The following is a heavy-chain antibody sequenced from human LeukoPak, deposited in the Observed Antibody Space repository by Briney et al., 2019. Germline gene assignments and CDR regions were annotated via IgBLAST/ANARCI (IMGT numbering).Heavy chain of an antibody. D-gene: IGHD6-19*01. CDR1: GFTFSSYW. CDR2: IKQDGSEK. J-gene: IGHJ5*02. CDR3: AKVKGSAVAGTGARFDP. Sequence: GGSLRLSCAASGFTFSSYWMSWVRQAPGKGLEWVANIKQDGSEKYYVDSVKGRFTISRDNAKNSLYLQMNSLRAEDTAVYYCAKVKGSAVAGTGARFDPWGQGTLVTVSS. V-gene: IGHV3-7*03.